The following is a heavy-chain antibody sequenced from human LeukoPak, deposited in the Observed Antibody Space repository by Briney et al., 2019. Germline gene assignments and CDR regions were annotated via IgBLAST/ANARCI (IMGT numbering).Heavy chain of an antibody. CDR1: GFTFSSYW. J-gene: IGHJ4*02. V-gene: IGHV3-74*01. CDR2: INSDGSST. D-gene: IGHD6-13*01. Sequence: PGGSLRLSCAASGFTFSSYWMHWVRQAPGKGLVWVSRINSDGSSTSYADSVKGRFTISRDNSKNTLYLQMNSLRAEDTAVYYCAKDARGIAPLHLDYWGQGTLVTVSS. CDR3: AKDARGIAPLHLDY.